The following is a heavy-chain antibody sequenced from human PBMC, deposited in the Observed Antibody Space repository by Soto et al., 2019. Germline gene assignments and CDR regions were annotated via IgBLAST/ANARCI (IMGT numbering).Heavy chain of an antibody. D-gene: IGHD3-22*01. CDR3: ARDSNYYDSSGYFDY. CDR1: GFTFSSYA. Sequence: GGSLRLSCAASGFTFSSYAMHWVRQAPGKGLEWVAVISYDGSNKYYADSVKGRFTISRDNSKNTLYLQMNSLRAEDTAVYYCARDSNYYDSSGYFDYWGQGTLVTVSS. CDR2: ISYDGSNK. J-gene: IGHJ4*02. V-gene: IGHV3-30*04.